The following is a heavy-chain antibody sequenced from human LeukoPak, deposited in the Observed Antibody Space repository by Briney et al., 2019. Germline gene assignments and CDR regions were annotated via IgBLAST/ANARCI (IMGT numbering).Heavy chain of an antibody. V-gene: IGHV4-30-2*01. Sequence: PQTLSLTCTVSGGSISSGSYYWSWIRQPPGKGLEWIGYIYHSGSTYYNPSLKSRVTISVDRSKNQFSLKLSSVTAADTAVYYCARDHFYDFWSGYYQNLGYMDVWGKGITVTVSS. D-gene: IGHD3-3*01. J-gene: IGHJ6*03. CDR2: IYHSGST. CDR1: GGSISSGSYY. CDR3: ARDHFYDFWSGYYQNLGYMDV.